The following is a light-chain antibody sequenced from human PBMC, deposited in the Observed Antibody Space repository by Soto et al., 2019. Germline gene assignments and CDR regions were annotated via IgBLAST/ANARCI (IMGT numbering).Light chain of an antibody. Sequence: PGERVTLSCRASQSVSSSYLTWYQQKPGQAPRLLIYGASTRATGIPARFSGSGSETDFTLTIGRLEPEDFAVYYCQQYGSSRTFGQGTKVDIK. V-gene: IGKV3-20*01. J-gene: IGKJ1*01. CDR3: QQYGSSRT. CDR1: QSVSSSY. CDR2: GAS.